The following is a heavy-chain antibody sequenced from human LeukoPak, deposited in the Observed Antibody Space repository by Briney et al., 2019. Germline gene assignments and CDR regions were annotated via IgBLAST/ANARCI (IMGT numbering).Heavy chain of an antibody. J-gene: IGHJ4*02. CDR2: IYSSGST. V-gene: IGHV4-59*12. CDR3: ARRTGTSGWPDY. CDR1: GGSISTYY. Sequence: SETLSLTCTASGGSISTYYWRWIRQPPGKGLEWIGYIYSSGSTNYNPSLNSRVTISLDTSKNHFSLKLSSVTAADTAVYYCARRTGTSGWPDYWGQGTLVTVSS. D-gene: IGHD6-19*01.